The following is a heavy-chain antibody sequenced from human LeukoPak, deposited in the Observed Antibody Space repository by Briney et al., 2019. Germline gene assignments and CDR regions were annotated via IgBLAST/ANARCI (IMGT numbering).Heavy chain of an antibody. CDR2: IYPGDSDT. J-gene: IGHJ4*02. V-gene: IGHV5-51*01. Sequence: GESLKISCKGSGYSFTSYWIAWVRQMPGKGLEWMGIIYPGDSDTRYSPYFQGQVTISADKSISTVYLQWSSLKASDTAMYYCARPLGSSSWDPFDYWGQGTLVTVSS. CDR1: GYSFTSYW. D-gene: IGHD6-13*01. CDR3: ARPLGSSSWDPFDY.